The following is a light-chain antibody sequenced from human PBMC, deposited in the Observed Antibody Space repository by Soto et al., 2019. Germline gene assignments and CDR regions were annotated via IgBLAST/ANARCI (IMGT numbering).Light chain of an antibody. CDR1: QRISRY. J-gene: IGKJ1*01. CDR2: AAS. CDR3: QHYNSYSEA. Sequence: DIQMTQSPSSLSASVGDRVTITCRASQRISRYLNWYQQKPGKAPKLLIYAASSLQSGVPSTFSGSGSGTDFTLTISSLQPEDFATYYCQHYNSYSEAFGQGTKVELK. V-gene: IGKV1-39*01.